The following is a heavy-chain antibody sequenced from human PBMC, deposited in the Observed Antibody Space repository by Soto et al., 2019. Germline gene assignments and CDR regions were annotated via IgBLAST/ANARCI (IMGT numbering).Heavy chain of an antibody. D-gene: IGHD3-3*01. CDR2: INHSGST. Sequence: ETLSLTCAVYGGSFSGYYWSWIRQPPGKGLEWIGEINHSGSTNYNPSLKSRVTISVDTSKNQFSLKLSSVTAADAAVYYCARIKLVEWFFINVDVYDMDVWGQGTPVTVSS. CDR1: GGSFSGYY. J-gene: IGHJ6*02. CDR3: ARIKLVEWFFINVDVYDMDV. V-gene: IGHV4-34*01.